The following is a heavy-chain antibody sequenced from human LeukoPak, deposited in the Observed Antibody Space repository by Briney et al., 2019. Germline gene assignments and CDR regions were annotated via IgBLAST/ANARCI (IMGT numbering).Heavy chain of an antibody. D-gene: IGHD3-10*01. CDR1: GGSFSGYY. CDR2: INHSGST. V-gene: IGHV4-34*01. Sequence: SETLSLTCAVYGGSFSGYYWSWIRQPPGKGLEWIGEINHSGSTNYNPSLKSRVTISVDTSKNQFSLKLSSVTAADTAVYYCAMKMVRGDAFDIWGQGTMVTVSS. J-gene: IGHJ3*02. CDR3: AMKMVRGDAFDI.